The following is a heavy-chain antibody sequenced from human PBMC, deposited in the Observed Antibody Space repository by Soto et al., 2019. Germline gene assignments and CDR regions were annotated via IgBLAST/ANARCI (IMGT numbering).Heavy chain of an antibody. J-gene: IGHJ6*02. D-gene: IGHD6-13*01. V-gene: IGHV3-30*18. CDR2: ISYDGSNK. CDR1: GFTFSSYG. CDR3: AKDREQQLVLSYYGMDV. Sequence: QVQLVESGGGVVQPGRSLRLSCAASGFTFSSYGMHWVRQAPGKGLEWVAVISYDGSNKYYADSVKGRFTISRDNSKNTLYLQMHSVRAEDTAVYYCAKDREQQLVLSYYGMDVWGQGTTVTVSS.